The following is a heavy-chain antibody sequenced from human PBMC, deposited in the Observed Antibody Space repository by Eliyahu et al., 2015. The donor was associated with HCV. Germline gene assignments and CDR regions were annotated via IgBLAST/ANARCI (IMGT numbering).Heavy chain of an antibody. CDR1: GGSVSSRTYY. CDR3: VRYSSSSLPHYYYGMDV. J-gene: IGHJ6*02. V-gene: IGHV4-39*01. CDR2: IDYSGXT. D-gene: IGHD6-6*01. Sequence: QLQLQESGPGLVKPSETLSLTCTVSGGSVSSRTYYWGWIRQPPGKGLDWIGSIDYSGXTYYXPXLQSRVTISVDTSKNQFSLKLRPVTAADTAVYYCVRYSSSSLPHYYYGMDVWGQGTTVTVSS.